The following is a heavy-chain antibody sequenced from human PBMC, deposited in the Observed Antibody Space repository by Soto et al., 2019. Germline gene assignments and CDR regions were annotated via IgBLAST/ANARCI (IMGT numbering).Heavy chain of an antibody. V-gene: IGHV3-33*01. CDR2: IWYDGSNK. CDR1: GFTFSRYG. J-gene: IGHJ6*02. CDR3: ARDDIPGITVSTYGMDV. D-gene: IGHD6-19*01. Sequence: LRLSCAASGFTFSRYGMHWVRQGPGKGLEWVAVIWYDGSNKYYADSVKGRFTISRDNSKNTLHLQMISLRAEDTAVYYCARDDIPGITVSTYGMDVWGQGTTVTVSS.